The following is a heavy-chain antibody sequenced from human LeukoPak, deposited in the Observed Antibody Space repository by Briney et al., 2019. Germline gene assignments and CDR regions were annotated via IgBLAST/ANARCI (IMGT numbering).Heavy chain of an antibody. Sequence: ASVKVSCKSSGYTFTSYYMHWGRQPPAQGLEWMGIINPSGGSTSYAQKFQGRVTMTRDTSTSTVYMELSSLRSEDTAVYYCARGGGSGGSCIFCWGQGTLVTAS. CDR2: INPSGGST. CDR1: GYTFTSYY. D-gene: IGHD2-15*01. V-gene: IGHV1-46*01. CDR3: ARGGGSGGSCIFC. J-gene: IGHJ1*01.